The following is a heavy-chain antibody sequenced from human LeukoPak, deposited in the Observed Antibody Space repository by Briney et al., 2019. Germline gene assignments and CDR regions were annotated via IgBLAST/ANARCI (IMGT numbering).Heavy chain of an antibody. CDR2: INYSGST. CDR1: GGSISNSSYY. Sequence: PSETLSLTCTVSGGSISNSSYYWGWIRQPPGKGLEWIASINYSGSTYYNPSLKSRVTISVDTSENQFSLKLSSVTAADTAVYYCARYVVYGSGKYYFDYWGQGTLVTVSS. D-gene: IGHD3-10*01. J-gene: IGHJ4*02. V-gene: IGHV4-39*01. CDR3: ARYVVYGSGKYYFDY.